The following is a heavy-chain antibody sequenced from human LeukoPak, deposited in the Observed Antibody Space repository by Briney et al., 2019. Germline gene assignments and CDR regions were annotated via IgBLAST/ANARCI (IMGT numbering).Heavy chain of an antibody. J-gene: IGHJ4*02. CDR3: VRDQWAAAGTSY. CDR2: ISSTGSTI. Sequence: PGGSLRLSCAASGFTFSTYSMNWVRQAPGKGLEWVSYISSTGSTIYYADSVKGRFTISRDNAKNSLYLQMSSLRAEDTALYYCVRDQWAAAGTSYWGQGTLVTVSS. V-gene: IGHV3-48*01. CDR1: GFTFSTYS. D-gene: IGHD6-13*01.